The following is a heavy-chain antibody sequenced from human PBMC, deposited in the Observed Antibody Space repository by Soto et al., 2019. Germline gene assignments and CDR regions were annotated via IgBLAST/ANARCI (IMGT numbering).Heavy chain of an antibody. V-gene: IGHV4-30-4*08. CDR1: GGSIISAYFH. D-gene: IGHD1-1*01. CDR3: ARVYDGCYMESYGLGV. J-gene: IGHJ6*02. Sequence: QVQLQQSGPGLVEPSQTLSLTCAVSGGSIISAYFHWTWIRQSPGKGLEWIGYIHYTGSIMYTPSFNIRLTMALDATMNRFSRPLTAVSAAESAVFFCARVYDGCYMESYGLGVWGQGTTVTGS. CDR2: IHYTGSI.